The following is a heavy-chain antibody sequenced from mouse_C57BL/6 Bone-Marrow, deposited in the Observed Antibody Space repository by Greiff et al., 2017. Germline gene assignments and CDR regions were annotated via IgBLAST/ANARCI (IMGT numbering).Heavy chain of an antibody. Sequence: QVQLQQPGAELVKPGASVKMCCKASGYTFTSYWITWVKQRPGQGLEWIGDIYPTSGRTNYNEKFKSKAILTVDTSSNTAYMQLSRLTSEDSAVFYCARSGPLGRSFDYWGQGTTLTVSS. J-gene: IGHJ2*01. CDR1: GYTFTSYW. CDR3: ARSGPLGRSFDY. D-gene: IGHD4-1*01. V-gene: IGHV1-55*01. CDR2: IYPTSGRT.